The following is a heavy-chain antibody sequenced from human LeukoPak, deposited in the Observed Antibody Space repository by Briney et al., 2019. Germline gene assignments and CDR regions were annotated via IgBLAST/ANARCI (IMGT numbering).Heavy chain of an antibody. CDR3: ARRLTDSWYFDL. CDR2: IYYTGGT. CDR1: GYSMISNNW. Sequence: PSETLSLTCAVSGYSMISNNWWGWIRRPPGKGLEWIGYIYYTGGTYYNPSLKSRVTMSVDTSKNQFSLKLSSVTALDTAVYYCARRLTDSWYFDLWGRGTLVTVSS. D-gene: IGHD2-21*02. V-gene: IGHV4-28*01. J-gene: IGHJ2*01.